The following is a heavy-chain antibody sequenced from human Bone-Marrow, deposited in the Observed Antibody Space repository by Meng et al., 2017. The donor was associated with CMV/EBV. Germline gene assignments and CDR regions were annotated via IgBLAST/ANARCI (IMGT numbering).Heavy chain of an antibody. CDR1: GFSLNTGGMC. CDR3: ARARYHYGMDV. CDR2: IDWDDDK. J-gene: IGHJ6*02. V-gene: IGHV2-70*19. Sequence: SGPTLVNPTQTLTLTCTFSGFSLNTGGMCVSWVRQPPGKALEWLALIDWDDDKKYSISLKTRLTISKDSSKNQVVLTMTNLDPVDTATYYCARARYHYGMDVWGQGTTVTVSS.